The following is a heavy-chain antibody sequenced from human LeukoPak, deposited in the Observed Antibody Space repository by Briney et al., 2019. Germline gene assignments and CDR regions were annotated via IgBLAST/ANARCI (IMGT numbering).Heavy chain of an antibody. J-gene: IGHJ4*02. CDR1: GFTFSTYS. CDR2: INTASNYI. D-gene: IGHD1-26*01. Sequence: GGSLRLSCAASGFTFSTYSMNWVRQAPGKGLEWVSSINTASNYIYYADSVKGRFSISRDNAKNSLYLQMNSLRAEDTAVYYCARRIVGALDWGQGTLVTVSS. CDR3: ARRIVGALD. V-gene: IGHV3-21*01.